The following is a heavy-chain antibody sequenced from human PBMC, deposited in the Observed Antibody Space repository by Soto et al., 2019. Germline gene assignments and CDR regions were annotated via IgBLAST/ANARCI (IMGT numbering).Heavy chain of an antibody. Sequence: QITLKESGPTLVKPRETLTLTCTFSGFSLSTSGVGVGWIRQPPGKALEWLAIIYWNDENYYSPSLNSRLTLTKDTSKNQVVLTMTNLDPVDTATYYCAHRRVAVGFSYWGQGTLVTVSS. CDR1: GFSLSTSGVG. CDR3: AHRRVAVGFSY. D-gene: IGHD1-26*01. CDR2: IYWNDEN. V-gene: IGHV2-5*01. J-gene: IGHJ4*02.